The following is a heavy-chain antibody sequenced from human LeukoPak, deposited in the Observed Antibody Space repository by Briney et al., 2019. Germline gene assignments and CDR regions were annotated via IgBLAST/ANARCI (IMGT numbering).Heavy chain of an antibody. CDR3: ARDKGDGYNYRGVRFDY. D-gene: IGHD5-12*01. CDR2: ISSSSSYI. Sequence: PGGSLRLSCAASGFTFSSYSMTWVRQAPGKGLEWVSSISSSSSYIYYADSVKGRFTISRDNAKNSLYLQTNSLRAEDTAVYYCARDKGDGYNYRGVRFDYWGQGTLVTVSS. J-gene: IGHJ4*02. CDR1: GFTFSSYS. V-gene: IGHV3-21*01.